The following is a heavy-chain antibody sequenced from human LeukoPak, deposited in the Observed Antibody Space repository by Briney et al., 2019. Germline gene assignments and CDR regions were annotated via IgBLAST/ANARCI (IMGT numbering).Heavy chain of an antibody. CDR2: TYYRSKWYN. CDR3: ARDSNVLLWFRELLSPYYYYYGMDV. V-gene: IGHV6-1*01. Sequence: SQTLSLTCAISGDSVSSNSAAWNWIRQSPSRGLEWLGRTYYRSKWYNDYAVSVKSRVTINPDTSKNQFSLQLNSVTPEDTAVYYCARDSNVLLWFRELLSPYYYYYGMDVWGQGTTVTVSS. CDR1: GDSVSSNSAA. D-gene: IGHD3-10*01. J-gene: IGHJ6*02.